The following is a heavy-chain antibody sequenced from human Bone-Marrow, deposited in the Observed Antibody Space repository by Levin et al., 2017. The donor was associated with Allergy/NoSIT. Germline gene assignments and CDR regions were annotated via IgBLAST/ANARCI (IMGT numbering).Heavy chain of an antibody. CDR3: ARQFDP. V-gene: IGHV4-61*01. J-gene: IGHJ5*02. CDR2: IYYSGST. Sequence: SETLSLTCTVSDGSVSSGSYYWSWIRQPPGTGLEWIGLIYYSGSTNYSPSLKSRVTISLDTSKNQFSLKLSSVTAADTAVYYCARQFDPWGQGTLVTVSS. CDR1: DGSVSSGSYY.